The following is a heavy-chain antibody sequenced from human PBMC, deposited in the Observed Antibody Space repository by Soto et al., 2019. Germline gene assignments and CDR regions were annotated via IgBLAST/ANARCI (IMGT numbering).Heavy chain of an antibody. CDR3: ARGAHFGWFFWHFDY. CDR2: ISAYNGNT. CDR1: GYAFTSYG. Sequence: ASVQVSCKASGYAFTSYGISWVRQAPGQGLEWMGWISAYNGNTNYAQKLQGRVTMTTDTSTSRAYMQLRSLRSADPAVYYCARGAHFGWFFWHFDYWGQGTLVTVSS. J-gene: IGHJ4*02. V-gene: IGHV1-18*01. D-gene: IGHD3-9*01.